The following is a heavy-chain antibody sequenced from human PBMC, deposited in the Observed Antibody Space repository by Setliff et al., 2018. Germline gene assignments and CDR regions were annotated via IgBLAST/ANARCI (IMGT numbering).Heavy chain of an antibody. CDR3: AKREIIAVTRWFDP. V-gene: IGHV4-4*08. D-gene: IGHD2-15*01. CDR1: GASISSYY. Sequence: PSETLSLTCTVSGASISSYYWSWIRQPPGKGLEWIGNIYTSGSIKYNPSLKSRVTISVDTSKNTLYLQMNSLRAEDTAVYYCAKREIIAVTRWFDPWGQGTLVTVSS. J-gene: IGHJ5*02. CDR2: IYTSGSI.